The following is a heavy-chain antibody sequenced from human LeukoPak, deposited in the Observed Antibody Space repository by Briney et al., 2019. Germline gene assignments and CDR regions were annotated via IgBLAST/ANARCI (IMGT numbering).Heavy chain of an antibody. J-gene: IGHJ4*02. CDR1: GGTFSSYA. V-gene: IGHV1-69*06. D-gene: IGHD3-10*01. Sequence: SVKVSCKASGGTFSSYAISWVRQAPGQGLEWMGGIIPIFGTANYAQKFQGRVTITAGKSTSTAYMELSSLRSEDTAVYYCARGPITMVRGVIRFDYWGQGTLVTVSS. CDR3: ARGPITMVRGVIRFDY. CDR2: IIPIFGTA.